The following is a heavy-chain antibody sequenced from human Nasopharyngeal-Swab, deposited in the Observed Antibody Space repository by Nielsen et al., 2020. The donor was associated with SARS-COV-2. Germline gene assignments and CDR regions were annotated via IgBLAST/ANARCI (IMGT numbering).Heavy chain of an antibody. V-gene: IGHV3-9*01. Sequence: SLKISCAASGFTFDDYAMHWVLQVPGKGLEWVSGISWNSGSTGYADSVKGRFTISRDNAKNSLYLQMNSLRAEDTALYYCAKDNGSGWYEFDYWGQGTLVTVSS. CDR2: ISWNSGST. CDR3: AKDNGSGWYEFDY. CDR1: GFTFDDYA. J-gene: IGHJ4*02. D-gene: IGHD6-19*01.